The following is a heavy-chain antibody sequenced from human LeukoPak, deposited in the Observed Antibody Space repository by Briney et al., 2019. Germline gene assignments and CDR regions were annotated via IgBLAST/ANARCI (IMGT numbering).Heavy chain of an antibody. CDR2: IRYDGSNK. J-gene: IGHJ4*02. CDR3: AKDKKRWLQFPSYFDY. V-gene: IGHV3-30*02. D-gene: IGHD5-24*01. Sequence: GGSVRLSCAASGFTFSSYGMHWVRQAPGKGLEWVAFIRYDGSNKYYADSVKGRFTISRDNSKNTLYLQMNSLRAEDTAVYYCAKDKKRWLQFPSYFDYWGQGTLVTVSS. CDR1: GFTFSSYG.